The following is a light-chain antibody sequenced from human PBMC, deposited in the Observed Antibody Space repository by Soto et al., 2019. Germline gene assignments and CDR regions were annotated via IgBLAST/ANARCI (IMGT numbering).Light chain of an antibody. Sequence: QSALTQPPSASGTPGQRVTISCSGSSSNIGSNAVNWYQQLPGTPPKLLIYSNNQRPSGVPDRFSGSKSGTSASLAISGLQSEDEADYYCAAWDDRLNGYVFGTGTKLTVL. CDR1: SSNIGSNA. CDR3: AAWDDRLNGYV. CDR2: SNN. V-gene: IGLV1-44*01. J-gene: IGLJ1*01.